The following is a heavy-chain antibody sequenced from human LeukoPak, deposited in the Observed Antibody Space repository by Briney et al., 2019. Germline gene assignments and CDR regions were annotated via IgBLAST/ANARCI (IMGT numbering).Heavy chain of an antibody. Sequence: PSETLSLTCAVSGGSISSSNWWSWVRQPPGKGLEWIGEIYHSGSTNYNPSLKSRVTISVDKSKNQFSLKLSSVTAADTAVYYCARAQVVGATTEFDYWGQGTLVTVSS. D-gene: IGHD1-26*01. CDR3: ARAQVVGATTEFDY. CDR2: IYHSGST. V-gene: IGHV4-4*02. CDR1: GGSISSSNW. J-gene: IGHJ4*02.